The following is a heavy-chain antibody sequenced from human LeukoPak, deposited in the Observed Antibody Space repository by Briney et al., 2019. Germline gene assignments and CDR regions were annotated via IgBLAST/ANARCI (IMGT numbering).Heavy chain of an antibody. CDR1: GFNFNNYW. CDR3: ARDPWYSSDW. V-gene: IGHV3-7*01. J-gene: IGHJ4*02. D-gene: IGHD6-13*01. CDR2: IKQDGSEK. Sequence: GGSLRLSCAASGFNFNNYWMSWVRQAPGKGLEWVANIKQDGSEKYYVGSVKGRFTISRDNAKNSMYLQMNSLRAEDTAVYYCARDPWYSSDWWGQGTLVTVSS.